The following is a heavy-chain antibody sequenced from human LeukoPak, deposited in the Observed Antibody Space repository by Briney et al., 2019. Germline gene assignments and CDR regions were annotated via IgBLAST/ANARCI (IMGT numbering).Heavy chain of an antibody. D-gene: IGHD3-22*01. V-gene: IGHV3-48*03. CDR3: AKDRTYYYDSSGYYYVRPFDY. Sequence: PGGSLRLSCAASGFTFSSYEMNWVRQAPGKGLEWVSYITSSGSAIYYADSVKGRFTISRDNSKNTLYLQMNSLRAEDTAVYYCAKDRTYYYDSSGYYYVRPFDYWGQGTLVTVSS. CDR2: ITSSGSAI. J-gene: IGHJ4*02. CDR1: GFTFSSYE.